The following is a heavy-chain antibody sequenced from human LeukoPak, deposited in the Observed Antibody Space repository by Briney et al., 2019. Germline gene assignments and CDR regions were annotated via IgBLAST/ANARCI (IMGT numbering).Heavy chain of an antibody. D-gene: IGHD1-20*01. J-gene: IGHJ4*02. CDR3: ARDGRYNLNYADY. CDR1: GYTFTTYG. Sequence: ASVKVSCKASGYTFTTYGISWVRQAPGQGLEWMGWISGYNGNRNNAQNLQGRVTMTTDTSSSTAYMELRSLRSDDTAVYYCARDGRYNLNYADYWGQGTLVTVSS. V-gene: IGHV1-18*01. CDR2: ISGYNGNR.